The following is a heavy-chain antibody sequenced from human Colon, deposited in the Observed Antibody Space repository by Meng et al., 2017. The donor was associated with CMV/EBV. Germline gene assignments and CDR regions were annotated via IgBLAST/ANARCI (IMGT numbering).Heavy chain of an antibody. D-gene: IGHD6-19*01. CDR1: GGSISSSSVY. CDR2: INHSGNT. Sequence: SETLSLTCTVSGGSISSSSVYRGWIRQPPGGGLEWIGSINHSGNTYRNPSLWGRVSMSVDTSKNQFSLNLSSVTAADTSIYYCARPSDNGWYYFDSWGQGTLVTVSS. J-gene: IGHJ4*02. V-gene: IGHV4-39*01. CDR3: ARPSDNGWYYFDS.